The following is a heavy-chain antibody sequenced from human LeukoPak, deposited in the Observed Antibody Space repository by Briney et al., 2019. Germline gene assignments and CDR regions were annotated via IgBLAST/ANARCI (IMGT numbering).Heavy chain of an antibody. V-gene: IGHV4-39*02. D-gene: IGHD3-22*01. CDR2: ISYSGGT. Sequence: SETLSLTCTVSDGSIINNNHYWGWTRQPPGKGLEWIGSISYSGGTAYNPSLRSRVTISVDTSKNQFSLKVNSVTAADTAVYYCAREVEYYDSSGYRPHAFDIRGQGTLVTVSS. J-gene: IGHJ3*02. CDR1: DGSIINNNHY. CDR3: AREVEYYDSSGYRPHAFDI.